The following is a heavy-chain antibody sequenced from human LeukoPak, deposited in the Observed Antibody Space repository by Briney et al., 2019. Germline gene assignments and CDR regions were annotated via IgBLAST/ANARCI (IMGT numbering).Heavy chain of an antibody. CDR3: ARDRWGGSGTQDYFDY. CDR2: ISSSSSYI. CDR1: GFTFSSYS. V-gene: IGHV3-21*01. D-gene: IGHD3-10*01. Sequence: PGGSLRLSCAASGFTFSSYSMNWVRQAPGKGLEWVSSISSSSSYIYYADSVKGRFTISRDNAKNSLYLQMNSLRAEDTAVYYCARDRWGGSGTQDYFDYWGQGTLVTVSS. J-gene: IGHJ4*02.